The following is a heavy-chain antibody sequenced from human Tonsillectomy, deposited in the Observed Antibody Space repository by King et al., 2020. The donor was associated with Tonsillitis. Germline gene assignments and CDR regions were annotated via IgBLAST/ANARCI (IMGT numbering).Heavy chain of an antibody. CDR1: GFTFSDYY. D-gene: IGHD1-14*01. Sequence: VQLVESGGGLVKPGGSLRLSCAASGFTFSDYYMTWSRQAPGKGLEWVSFISSSGSDFHVVDTVKGRFTISRDNPKNSLYLQMDSLRAEDTAVYYCARARRDHQHDAFDVWGQGTMVTVSS. V-gene: IGHV3-11*01. J-gene: IGHJ3*01. CDR3: ARARRDHQHDAFDV. CDR2: ISSSGSDF.